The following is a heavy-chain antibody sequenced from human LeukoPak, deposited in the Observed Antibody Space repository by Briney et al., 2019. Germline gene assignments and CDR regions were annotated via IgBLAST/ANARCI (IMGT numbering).Heavy chain of an antibody. V-gene: IGHV1-46*01. CDR1: VYTFTSYY. CDR2: INPSGGST. D-gene: IGHD6-19*01. CDR3: ARDEGYSSGWYPILDY. Sequence: ASVKVSCKASVYTFTSYYMHWVRQAPGQGLEWMGIINPSGGSTSYAQKFQGRVTMTRDTFTSTVYMELSSLRSEDTAVYYRARDEGYSSGWYPILDYWGQGTLVTVSS. J-gene: IGHJ4*02.